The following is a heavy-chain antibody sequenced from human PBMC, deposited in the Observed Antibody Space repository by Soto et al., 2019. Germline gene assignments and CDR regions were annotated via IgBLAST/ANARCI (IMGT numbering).Heavy chain of an antibody. D-gene: IGHD3-22*01. CDR1: GYTFTSYY. CDR2: INPSGGST. V-gene: IGHV1-46*01. Sequence: ASVKVSCKASGYTFTSYYMHWVRQAPGQGLEWMGIINPSGGSTSYAQKFQGRVTMTRDTSTSTVYMELSSLRSEDTALYFCARFDSSGYSYTHFDYWGQGSLVTGSS. CDR3: ARFDSSGYSYTHFDY. J-gene: IGHJ4*02.